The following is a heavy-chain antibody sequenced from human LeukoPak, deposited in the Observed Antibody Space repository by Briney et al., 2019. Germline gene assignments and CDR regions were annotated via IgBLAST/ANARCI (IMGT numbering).Heavy chain of an antibody. V-gene: IGHV3-21*01. J-gene: IGHJ3*02. Sequence: PGGSLRLSCAASGFTFSSYSMNWVRQAPGKGLEWVSSISSSSSYIYYADSVKGRFTISRDNAKNSLYLQMNSLRAEDTAVYYCAAPGEYSGGSYLYDAFDIWGQGTMVTVSS. CDR2: ISSSSSYI. D-gene: IGHD1-26*01. CDR3: AAPGEYSGGSYLYDAFDI. CDR1: GFTFSSYS.